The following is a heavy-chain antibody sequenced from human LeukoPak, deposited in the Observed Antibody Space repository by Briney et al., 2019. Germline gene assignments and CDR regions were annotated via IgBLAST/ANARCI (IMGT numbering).Heavy chain of an antibody. CDR1: GYTFTSYG. Sequence: ASVKVSCKASGYTFTSYGISWVRQAPGQGLEWMGWISAYNGNTNYAQKLQGRVTMTTDTSTSTAYMELRSLRSDDTAVYYCARVVAEAVINCFAPGGQGPLVTVPS. V-gene: IGHV1-18*01. J-gene: IGHJ5*02. CDR2: ISAYNGNT. D-gene: IGHD6-13*01. CDR3: ARVVAEAVINCFAP.